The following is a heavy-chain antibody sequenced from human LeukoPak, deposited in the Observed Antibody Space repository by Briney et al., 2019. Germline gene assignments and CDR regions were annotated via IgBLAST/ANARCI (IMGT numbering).Heavy chain of an antibody. J-gene: IGHJ6*03. CDR1: GGSFSGYY. CDR3: ARVGGSSWYYYYYYMDV. V-gene: IGHV4-34*01. Sequence: SETLSLTCAVYGGSFSGYYWSWIRQPPGKGLGWIGEINHSGSTNYNPSLKSRVTISVDTSKNQFSLKLSFVTAADTAVYYCARVGGSSWYYYYYYMDVWGKGTTVTVSS. CDR2: INHSGST. D-gene: IGHD6-13*01.